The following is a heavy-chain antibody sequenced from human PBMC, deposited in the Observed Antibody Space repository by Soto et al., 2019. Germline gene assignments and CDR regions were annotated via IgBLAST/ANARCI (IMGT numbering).Heavy chain of an antibody. CDR2: FSGSGGST. V-gene: IGHV3-23*01. CDR1: GFTFRSTA. J-gene: IGHJ5*02. D-gene: IGHD2-15*01. Sequence: GGSLRLSCAASGFTFRSTALSWVRQAPGKGLEWVSAFSGSGGSTSYADSGKGRFTISRDNSKTTLYLQMNSLRAEAPAVSYCAKDKTPAPEIVVVVAATGWFDPWRKETRFTVAS. CDR3: AKDKTPAPEIVVVVAATGWFDP.